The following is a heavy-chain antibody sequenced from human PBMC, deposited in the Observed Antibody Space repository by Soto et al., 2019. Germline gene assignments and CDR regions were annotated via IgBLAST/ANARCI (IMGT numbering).Heavy chain of an antibody. CDR2: INAGNGNT. D-gene: IGHD3-10*01. Sequence: QVQLVQSGAEVKKPGASVKVSCKASGYTFTSYAMHWVRQAPGQRLEWMGWINAGNGNTKYSQNFQGRVTITRDTAASTDYMERSSLRSEDTAVYYGAGSTRLAGAYGGQGTLVTVSS. J-gene: IGHJ4*02. V-gene: IGHV1-3*01. CDR1: GYTFTSYA. CDR3: AGSTRLAGAY.